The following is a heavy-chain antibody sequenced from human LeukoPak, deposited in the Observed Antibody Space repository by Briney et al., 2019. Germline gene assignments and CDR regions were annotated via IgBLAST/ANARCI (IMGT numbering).Heavy chain of an antibody. CDR2: IYHSGST. CDR3: ALTTVITGGFQH. Sequence: SETLSLTCTVSGYSISSGYYWGWIRQPPGKGLEWIGSIYHSGSTYYNPSLKSRVTISVDTSKNQFSLKLSSVTAADTAVYYCALTTVITGGFQHWGQGTLVTVSS. V-gene: IGHV4-38-2*02. J-gene: IGHJ1*01. CDR1: GYSISSGYY. D-gene: IGHD4-23*01.